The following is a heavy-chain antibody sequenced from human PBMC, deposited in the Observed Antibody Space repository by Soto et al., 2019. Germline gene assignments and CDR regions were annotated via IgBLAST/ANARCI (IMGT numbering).Heavy chain of an antibody. Sequence: EVQLVESGGGLIQPGGSLRLSCAVSGFTVSNNYMSWVRQAPGKGLEGVSVIYSGGYTAYGDSVKGRFTISRDNSKNNHKPKMNGPGAAQPSVYYCSRSPGGGGYWGQGTLVTVSS. D-gene: IGHD3-10*01. J-gene: IGHJ4*02. CDR3: SRSPGGGGY. CDR1: GFTVSNNY. CDR2: IYSGGYT. V-gene: IGHV3-53*01.